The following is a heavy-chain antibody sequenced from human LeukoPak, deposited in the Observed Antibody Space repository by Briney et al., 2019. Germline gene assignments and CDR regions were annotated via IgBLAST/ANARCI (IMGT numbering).Heavy chain of an antibody. CDR3: ARLPYYYDSSGRSFYFDY. V-gene: IGHV4-34*01. CDR1: GGSFSGYY. D-gene: IGHD3-22*01. Sequence: SETLSLTCAVYGGSFSGYYWSWIRQPPGKGLEWIGEINHRGSTNYNPSLKSRVTISVDTSKNQFSLKLSSVTAADTAVYYCARLPYYYDSSGRSFYFDYWGQGTLVTVSS. J-gene: IGHJ4*02. CDR2: INHRGST.